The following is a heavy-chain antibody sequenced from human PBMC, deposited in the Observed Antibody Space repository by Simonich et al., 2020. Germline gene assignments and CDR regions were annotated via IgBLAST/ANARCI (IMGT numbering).Heavy chain of an antibody. D-gene: IGHD6-13*01. CDR1: GGSFSGYY. Sequence: QVQLQQWGAGLLKPSETLSLTCAVYGGSFSGYYWSWIRQPPGKGLEWFGEINHSGRTNYNPSLKRRVTISVDTSKNQFSLKLSSVTAADTAVYYCARGLRVAAAGTAFQHWGQGTLVTVSS. CDR3: ARGLRVAAAGTAFQH. V-gene: IGHV4-34*01. J-gene: IGHJ1*01. CDR2: INHSGRT.